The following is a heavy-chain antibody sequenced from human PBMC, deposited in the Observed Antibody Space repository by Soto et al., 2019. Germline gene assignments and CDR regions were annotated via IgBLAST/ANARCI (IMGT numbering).Heavy chain of an antibody. Sequence: PGGSLRLSCAASGFAVSSSYMMWVRQAPGKGLECISVTYTGGSTHYADSVKGRFTISRDDSMNTLYLQMNSLRAEDTAVYYCARDPPTTSDYALDVWGQGTTVTVSS. CDR1: GFAVSSSY. V-gene: IGHV3-53*01. CDR2: TYTGGST. J-gene: IGHJ6*02. D-gene: IGHD1-1*01. CDR3: ARDPPTTSDYALDV.